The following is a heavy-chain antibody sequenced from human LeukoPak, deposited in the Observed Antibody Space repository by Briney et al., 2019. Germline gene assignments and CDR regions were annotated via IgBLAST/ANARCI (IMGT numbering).Heavy chain of an antibody. CDR1: EFTFSSFA. J-gene: IGHJ6*02. CDR2: IRGSGGST. V-gene: IGHV3-23*01. CDR3: ARYDYYDSSGPRGDGMDV. Sequence: GGSLRLSCAASEFTFSSFAMSWVRQAPGKGLEWVSTIRGSGGSTYYADSVKGRFTISRDNAKNSLYLQMNSLRAEDTAVYYCARYDYYDSSGPRGDGMDVWGQGTTVTVS. D-gene: IGHD3-22*01.